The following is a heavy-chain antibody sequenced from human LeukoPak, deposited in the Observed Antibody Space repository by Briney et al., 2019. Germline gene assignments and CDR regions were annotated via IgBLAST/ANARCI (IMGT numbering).Heavy chain of an antibody. CDR3: ARVPPYSGSYYLGYYYYYYMDV. D-gene: IGHD1-26*01. V-gene: IGHV1-2*02. CDR2: INPNSGGT. J-gene: IGHJ6*03. CDR1: GYTFTGYY. Sequence: GASVKVSCKASGYTFTGYYMHWVRQAPGQGLEWMGWINPNSGGTNYAQKFQGRVTMTRDTSISTAYMELSRLRSDGTAVYYCARVPPYSGSYYLGYYYYYYMDVWGKGTTVTISS.